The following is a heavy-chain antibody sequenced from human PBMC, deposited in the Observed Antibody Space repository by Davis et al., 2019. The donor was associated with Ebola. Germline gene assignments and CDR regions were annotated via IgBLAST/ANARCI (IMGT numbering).Heavy chain of an antibody. CDR2: MNPNSGNT. J-gene: IGHJ4*02. CDR3: ARYIAAAGKIDY. D-gene: IGHD6-13*01. CDR1: GYTFTSYG. Sequence: ASVKVSCKASGYTFTSYGINWVRQATGQGLEWMGWMNPNSGNTGYAQKFQGRVTMTRNTSISTAYMELSSLRSEDTAVYYCARYIAAAGKIDYWGQGTLVTVSS. V-gene: IGHV1-8*02.